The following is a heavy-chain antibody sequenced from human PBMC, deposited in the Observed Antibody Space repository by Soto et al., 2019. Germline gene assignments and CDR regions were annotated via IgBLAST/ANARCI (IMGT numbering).Heavy chain of an antibody. CDR3: ERGSGYYYWDDY. V-gene: IGHV1-18*01. CDR2: ISAYNGNT. Sequence: ASVKVSCKASGYTFTSYGISWVRQAPGQGLEWMGWISAYNGNTNYAQKLQGRVTMTTDTSTSTAYMELSSLRSEDTAVYYCERGSGYYYWDDYWGQGTLVTVSS. CDR1: GYTFTSYG. D-gene: IGHD3-22*01. J-gene: IGHJ4*02.